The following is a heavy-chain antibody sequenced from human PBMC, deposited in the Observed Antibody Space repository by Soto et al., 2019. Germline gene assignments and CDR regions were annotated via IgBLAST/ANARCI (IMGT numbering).Heavy chain of an antibody. CDR3: ARDFRPIGKSGYRDAFDI. CDR2: IWYDGSNK. D-gene: IGHD5-12*01. Sequence: GGSLRLSCAASGFTFSSYGMHWVRQAPGKGLEWVAVIWYDGSNKYYADSVKGRFTISRDNSKNRLYLQMNSLRAEDTAVYYCARDFRPIGKSGYRDAFDIWGQGTMVTVSS. CDR1: GFTFSSYG. V-gene: IGHV3-33*01. J-gene: IGHJ3*02.